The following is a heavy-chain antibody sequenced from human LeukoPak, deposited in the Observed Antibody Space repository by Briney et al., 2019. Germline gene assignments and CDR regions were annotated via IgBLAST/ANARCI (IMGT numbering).Heavy chain of an antibody. CDR2: IWYDGSNK. CDR1: GFTFSSYA. CDR3: ARDDYGGKLDI. D-gene: IGHD4-23*01. V-gene: IGHV3-33*08. J-gene: IGHJ3*02. Sequence: GGSLRLSCAASGFTFSSYAMHWVRQAPGKGLEWVAVIWYDGSNKYYADSVKGRFTISRDNSKNTLYLQMNSLRAEDTAVYYCARDDYGGKLDIWGQGTVATVSS.